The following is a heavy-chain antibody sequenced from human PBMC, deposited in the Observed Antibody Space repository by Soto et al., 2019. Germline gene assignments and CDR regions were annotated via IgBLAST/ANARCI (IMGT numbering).Heavy chain of an antibody. CDR3: ARESITMVRGVDY. CDR2: IWYDGSNK. Sequence: QVQLVESGGGVVQPGRSLRLSCAASGFTFISYGMHWVRQAPGKGLEWVAVIWYDGSNKYYADSVKGRFTISRDNSKNTLYLQMNSLRAEDTAVYYCARESITMVRGVDYWGQGTLVTVSS. J-gene: IGHJ4*02. V-gene: IGHV3-33*01. D-gene: IGHD3-10*01. CDR1: GFTFISYG.